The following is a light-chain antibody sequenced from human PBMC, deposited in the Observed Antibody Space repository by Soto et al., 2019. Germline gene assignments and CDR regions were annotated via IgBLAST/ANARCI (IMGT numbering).Light chain of an antibody. J-gene: IGKJ5*01. CDR2: DAF. CDR3: QQRSNWS. Sequence: EVVLTQSPATLSLSLGERATLSCRASQSIGSYLAWYHQKPGQAPRLLVYDAFNRATDIPARFSGSGSGTDFTLPVSSLEPEDFAVYYCQQRSNWSFGQGTRLEIQ. CDR1: QSIGSY. V-gene: IGKV3-11*01.